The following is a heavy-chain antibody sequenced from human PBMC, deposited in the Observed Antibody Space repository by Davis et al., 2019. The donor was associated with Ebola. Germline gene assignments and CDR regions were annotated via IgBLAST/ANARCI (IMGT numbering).Heavy chain of an antibody. Sequence: SVKVSCKASGGTFSSYGVSWVRPAPGQGLEWMGGIIPMFGTTNYAQKFQGRVTITADESTSTAYMGLSNLRSEDTATYYCAKVDDFDSLYYYGMDVWGQGTTVTVSS. V-gene: IGHV1-69*13. D-gene: IGHD3-3*01. J-gene: IGHJ6*02. CDR3: AKVDDFDSLYYYGMDV. CDR1: GGTFSSYG. CDR2: IIPMFGTT.